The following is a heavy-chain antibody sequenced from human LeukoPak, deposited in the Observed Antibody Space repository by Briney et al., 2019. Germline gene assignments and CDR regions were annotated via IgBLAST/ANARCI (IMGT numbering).Heavy chain of an antibody. CDR2: IKSKTDGGTT. Sequence: SPGGSLRLSCAASGFTFTNAWMSWVRQAPGKGLEWVGRIKSKTDGGTTDYAAPVQGRFTISRDDSKNTLYLQMNSLQIEDTAVYYCATDKGVVVMGRDYWGQGTLVTVSS. D-gene: IGHD3-22*01. CDR1: GFTFTNAW. CDR3: ATDKGVVVMGRDY. J-gene: IGHJ4*02. V-gene: IGHV3-15*01.